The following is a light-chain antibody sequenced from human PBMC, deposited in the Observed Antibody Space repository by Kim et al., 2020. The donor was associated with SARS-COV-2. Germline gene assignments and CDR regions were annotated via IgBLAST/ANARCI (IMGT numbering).Light chain of an antibody. CDR3: SSYTSSYTFV. CDR2: DVT. CDR1: SSDVGGYNF. Sequence: GRSITISCTGTSSDVGGYNFVSWYQQQPGKAPKFLIYDVTERPSGVSNRFSGSKSGNTASLTISGLQPEDEADYYCSSYTSSYTFVFGTGTKVTVL. J-gene: IGLJ1*01. V-gene: IGLV2-14*04.